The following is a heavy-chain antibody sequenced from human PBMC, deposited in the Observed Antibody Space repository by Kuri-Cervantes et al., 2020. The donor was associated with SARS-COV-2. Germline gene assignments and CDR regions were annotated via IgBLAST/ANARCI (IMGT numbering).Heavy chain of an antibody. D-gene: IGHD3-22*01. CDR1: GGSISSSTYY. CDR2: IYYSGST. V-gene: IGHV4-39*07. CDR3: ARSGYYSRGVTYYYMDV. Sequence: SETLSLTCTVSGGSISSSTYYWGWIRQPPGKGLEWIGTIYYSGSTDYNPSLKSRVTISLDTSRNQFSLKLSSVTAADSAVYYCARSGYYSRGVTYYYMDVWDKGTTVTVSS. J-gene: IGHJ6*03.